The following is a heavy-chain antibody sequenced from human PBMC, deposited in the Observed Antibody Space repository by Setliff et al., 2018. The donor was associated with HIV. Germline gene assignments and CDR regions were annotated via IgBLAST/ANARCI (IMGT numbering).Heavy chain of an antibody. CDR3: AREGSFVPAAPLGNGNRILDF. Sequence: SVKVSCKSSGDTFTGYTITWVRQAPGQGLEWMGGIIPSLGTANYAQRFQGRVNMTRDTSTSTVHMEVSSLRSEDTAVYYCAREGSFVPAAPLGNGNRILDFWGEGTLVTVSS. CDR2: IIPSLGTA. V-gene: IGHV1-69*16. D-gene: IGHD2-2*01. J-gene: IGHJ4*02. CDR1: GDTFTGYT.